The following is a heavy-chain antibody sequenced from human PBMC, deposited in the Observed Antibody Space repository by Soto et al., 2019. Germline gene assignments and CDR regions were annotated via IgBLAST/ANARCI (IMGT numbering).Heavy chain of an antibody. D-gene: IGHD4-17*01. Sequence: GSLRLSCAASGFTFSSYGMTFSSYAMSWVRQAPGKGLEWVSTISGSGDSTYYADSVKGRFTISRDNSKNTLFLQMNSLRAEDTAVYYCARADYGDYYYFGMDVWGLGTPVTVSS. CDR3: ARADYGDYYYFGMDV. CDR2: ISGSGDST. V-gene: IGHV3-23*01. J-gene: IGHJ6*02. CDR1: GFTFSSYGMTFSSYA.